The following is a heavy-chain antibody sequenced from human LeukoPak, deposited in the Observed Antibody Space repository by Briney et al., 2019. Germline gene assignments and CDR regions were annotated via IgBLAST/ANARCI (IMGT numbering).Heavy chain of an antibody. CDR1: GGSISSNY. J-gene: IGHJ4*02. CDR3: ARNFGPLDY. Sequence: PSETLSLTCTVSGGSISSNYWSWIRQPPGKGLEWIGYIYYSGSTNYNPSLKSRVTISVDTSKNQFSLKLSSVTAADTAVYYCARNFGPLDYWGQGTLVTVSS. D-gene: IGHD3-10*01. CDR2: IYYSGST. V-gene: IGHV4-59*01.